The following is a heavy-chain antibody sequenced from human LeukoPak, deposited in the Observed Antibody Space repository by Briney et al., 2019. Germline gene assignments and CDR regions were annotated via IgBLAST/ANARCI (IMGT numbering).Heavy chain of an antibody. Sequence: PGGSLRLSCAASGFTFSSYAMSWVRQAPGKGLEWVSAISGNGGSTYYADSVKGRFTISRDNSKNTLYLQMNSLRAEDTAVYYCAKCKIEAPIARFDPWGQGTLVTVSS. CDR3: AKCKIEAPIARFDP. CDR2: ISGNGGST. J-gene: IGHJ5*02. CDR1: GFTFSSYA. V-gene: IGHV3-23*01. D-gene: IGHD6-13*01.